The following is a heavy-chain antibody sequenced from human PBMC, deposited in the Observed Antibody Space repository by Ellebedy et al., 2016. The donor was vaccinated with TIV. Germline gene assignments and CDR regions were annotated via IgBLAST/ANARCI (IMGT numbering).Heavy chain of an antibody. V-gene: IGHV4-34*01. CDR2: INHSGST. CDR1: GGSFSGYY. D-gene: IGHD2-21*01. J-gene: IGHJ4*02. Sequence: SETLSLXXAVYGGSFSGYYWSWIRQPPGKGLEWIGEINHSGSTNYNPSLKSRVTISVDTSKNQFSLKLSSVTAADTAVYYCARHMDAELWVGFYDYWGQGTLVTVSS. CDR3: ARHMDAELWVGFYDY.